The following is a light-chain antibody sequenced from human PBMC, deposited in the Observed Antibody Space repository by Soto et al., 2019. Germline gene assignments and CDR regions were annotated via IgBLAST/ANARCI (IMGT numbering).Light chain of an antibody. CDR3: QEYNNWPPMA. CDR1: QSVSSN. V-gene: IGKV3-15*01. J-gene: IGKJ1*01. Sequence: EIVMTQSPATLSVSPGERATLSCRASQSVSSNLAWYQQKPGQAPRLLIYGASTRATGIPARFSGSGSGTEFTLTISSLQSEDFAVYYGQEYNNWPPMAFGQGTKVVIK. CDR2: GAS.